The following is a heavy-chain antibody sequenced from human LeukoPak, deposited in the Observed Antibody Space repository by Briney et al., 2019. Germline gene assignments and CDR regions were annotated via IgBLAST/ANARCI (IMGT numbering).Heavy chain of an antibody. D-gene: IGHD3-9*01. CDR2: IKQDGSEK. Sequence: GGSLRLSCAASGFTFSSYWMSWVRQAPGKGLEWVANIKQDGSEKYYVDSVKGRFTISRDNAKNSLYLQMDSLRAEDTAVYYCARGLRYFDWLLRWFDPWGQGTLVTVSS. V-gene: IGHV3-7*04. J-gene: IGHJ5*02. CDR3: ARGLRYFDWLLRWFDP. CDR1: GFTFSSYW.